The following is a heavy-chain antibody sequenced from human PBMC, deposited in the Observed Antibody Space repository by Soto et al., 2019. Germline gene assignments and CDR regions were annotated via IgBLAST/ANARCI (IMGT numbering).Heavy chain of an antibody. CDR1: GYTFTDYC. CDR3: AREGGDIVQMVYALPWY. CDR2: INPNSGAT. V-gene: IGHV1-2*02. D-gene: IGHD2-8*01. Sequence: ASVKVSCKASGYTFTDYCMHWVRQAPGQGPEWMGWINPNSGATSYAQRFQGRVTMTRDTSISTAYMELSRLTSDDTAVYYCAREGGDIVQMVYALPWYWGQGTLVTVSS. J-gene: IGHJ4*02.